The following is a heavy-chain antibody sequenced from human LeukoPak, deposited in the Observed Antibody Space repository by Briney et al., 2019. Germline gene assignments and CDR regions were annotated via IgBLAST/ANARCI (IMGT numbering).Heavy chain of an antibody. V-gene: IGHV3-23*01. CDR3: AIIGPTLRYFDWLPADYYGMDV. D-gene: IGHD3-9*01. CDR2: ISGSGGNT. CDR1: GFTFSSYA. Sequence: PGGSLRLSCAASGFTFSSYAMSWVRQAPGKGLEWVSAISGSGGNTYYADSVKGRLTISRDNSKNTLYLQMNSLRAEDTAVYYCAIIGPTLRYFDWLPADYYGMDVWGKGTTVTVSS. J-gene: IGHJ6*04.